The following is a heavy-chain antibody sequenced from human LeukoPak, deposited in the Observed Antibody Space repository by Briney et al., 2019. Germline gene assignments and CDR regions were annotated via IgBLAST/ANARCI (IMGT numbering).Heavy chain of an antibody. V-gene: IGHV1-18*01. Sequence: ASVKVSCKASGYTFTSYGISWVRQAPGQGLEWMGWISAYNGNTNYAQKLQGRVTMTTDTSTSTVYMELSSLRSEDTAVYYCARVTRDGNFDYWGQGTLVTVSS. J-gene: IGHJ4*02. CDR2: ISAYNGNT. CDR1: GYTFTSYG. CDR3: ARVTRDGNFDY. D-gene: IGHD5-24*01.